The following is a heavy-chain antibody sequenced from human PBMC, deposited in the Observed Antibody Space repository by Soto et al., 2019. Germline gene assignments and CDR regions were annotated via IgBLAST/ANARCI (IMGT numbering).Heavy chain of an antibody. Sequence: PXGSLKLSCAASGLTFSSYGMNLVRQAPGKGLEWVAVIWYDGSNKYYADSVKGRFTISRDNSKNTLYLQMNSLRAEDTAVYYCARFHDYGDPRFEYRGQGTLVTVYS. CDR1: GLTFSSYG. CDR3: ARFHDYGDPRFEY. CDR2: IWYDGSNK. D-gene: IGHD4-17*01. V-gene: IGHV3-33*01. J-gene: IGHJ4*02.